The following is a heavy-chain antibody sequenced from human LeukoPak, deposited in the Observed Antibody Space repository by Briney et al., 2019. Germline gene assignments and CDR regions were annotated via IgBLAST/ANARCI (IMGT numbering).Heavy chain of an antibody. CDR3: AKDDAWLRFGE. Sequence: PSETLSLTCTVSGASISSTSHYWGWIRQPPGKGLEWVSGISPSGDITYYADSVKGRFTISRDNSKNTLYLEVISLTAEDTAVYYCAKDDAWLRFGEWSQGTLVTVSS. D-gene: IGHD3-10*01. CDR2: ISPSGDIT. J-gene: IGHJ4*02. CDR1: GASISSTS. V-gene: IGHV3-23*01.